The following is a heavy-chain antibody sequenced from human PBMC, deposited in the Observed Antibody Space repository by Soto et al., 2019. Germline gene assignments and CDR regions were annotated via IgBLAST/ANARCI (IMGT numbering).Heavy chain of an antibody. CDR1: GGSISSGYYY. J-gene: IGHJ4*02. Sequence: ETLSLTCSVSGGSISSGYYYWSWVRQAPGKGLEWVSAISGSGGSTYYADSVKGRFTISRDNSKNTLYLQMNSLRAEDTAVYYCAKVARRITMIVVVTRLPFGRFDYWGQGTLVTVPQ. CDR3: AKVARRITMIVVVTRLPFGRFDY. D-gene: IGHD3-22*01. CDR2: ISGSGGST. V-gene: IGHV3-23*01.